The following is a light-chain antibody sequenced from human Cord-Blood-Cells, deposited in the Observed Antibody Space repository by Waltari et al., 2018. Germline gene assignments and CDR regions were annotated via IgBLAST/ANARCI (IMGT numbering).Light chain of an antibody. CDR2: DAS. V-gene: IGKV1-33*01. J-gene: IGKJ3*01. CDR3: QQYDNLLFT. Sequence: DIQMTQSPSSLSASVGDRVTITCQASQDISNYLNWYQQKPGKAPKLLIYDASNLETGVPSRFSGSGSGTDFTFTISSLQPEDIATYYCQQYDNLLFTFGPGTKVVIK. CDR1: QDISNY.